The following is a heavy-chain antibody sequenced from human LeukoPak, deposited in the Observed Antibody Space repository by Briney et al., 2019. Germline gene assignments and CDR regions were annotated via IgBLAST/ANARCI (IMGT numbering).Heavy chain of an antibody. Sequence: GGSLRLSCVASGFMLSDHAFHWVRQSPDKGLEWVALIGSDGSKKYYADSVQGRFTVSRENSKNTLFLQMNTLRPDDTAVYFCARQMTSTRLFDSWGQGTLATVSS. CDR2: IGSDGSKK. CDR1: GFMLSDHA. CDR3: ARQMTSTRLFDS. J-gene: IGHJ4*02. D-gene: IGHD5/OR15-5a*01. V-gene: IGHV3-30*04.